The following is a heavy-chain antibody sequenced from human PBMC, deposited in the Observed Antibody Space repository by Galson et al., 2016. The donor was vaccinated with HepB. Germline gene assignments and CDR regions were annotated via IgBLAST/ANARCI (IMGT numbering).Heavy chain of an antibody. CDR3: VSGYTSGI. CDR1: GLTFSRYW. CDR2: INQDGNGR. D-gene: IGHD6-25*01. V-gene: IGHV3-7*01. Sequence: SLRLSCAASGLTFSRYWMTWVRQSPGKGLEWVASINQDGNGRYYVDSAKGRFIISRDNARTSLSLQMHSLRVDDTSIYYCVSGYTSGIWGPGTMVIVSS. J-gene: IGHJ3*02.